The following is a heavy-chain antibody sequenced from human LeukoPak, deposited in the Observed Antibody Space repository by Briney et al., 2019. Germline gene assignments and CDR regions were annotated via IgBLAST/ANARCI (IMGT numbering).Heavy chain of an antibody. CDR2: ISGSGGST. J-gene: IGHJ4*02. V-gene: IGHV3-23*01. CDR3: AKDSGSYFNLFDY. Sequence: GGSLRLSCAASGFTFSSYAMSWVRLAPGKGLEWVSAISGSGGSTYYADSVKGRFTISRDNSKNTLYLQMNSLRAEDTAVYYCAKDSGSYFNLFDYWGQGTLVTVSS. CDR1: GFTFSSYA. D-gene: IGHD1-26*01.